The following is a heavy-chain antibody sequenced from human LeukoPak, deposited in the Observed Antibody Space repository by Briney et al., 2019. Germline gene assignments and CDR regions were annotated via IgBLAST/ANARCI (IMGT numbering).Heavy chain of an antibody. V-gene: IGHV3-7*05. D-gene: IGHD6-6*01. Sequence: AGGSLRLSCAASGFTFSRYWMTWVRQAPRKGLEWVANIKQDGSEKYYVDSVKGRFTISRDNAKNSLYLQMNSLRAEDTALYYCARREYTAFDYWGQGTLVTVSS. CDR2: IKQDGSEK. CDR1: GFTFSRYW. CDR3: ARREYTAFDY. J-gene: IGHJ4*02.